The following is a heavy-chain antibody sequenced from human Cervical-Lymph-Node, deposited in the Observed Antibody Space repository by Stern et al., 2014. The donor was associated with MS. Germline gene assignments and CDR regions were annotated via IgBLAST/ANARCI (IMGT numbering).Heavy chain of an antibody. CDR2: INGDASTT. CDR1: GFTFSRYW. CDR3: ARNPNLGDSGGTY. Sequence: QLVQSGGALVQPGGSLRLSCAASGFTFSRYWMHWVRQVPGKGLVWVSRINGDASTTYYADAVKGRFTISRDNAKNRLYLQMNSLRAEDTAVYYCARNPNLGDSGGTYWGQGTLVTVSS. D-gene: IGHD4-17*01. J-gene: IGHJ4*02. V-gene: IGHV3-74*02.